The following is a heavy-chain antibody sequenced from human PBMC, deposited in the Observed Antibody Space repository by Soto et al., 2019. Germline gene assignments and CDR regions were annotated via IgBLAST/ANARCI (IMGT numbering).Heavy chain of an antibody. CDR1: GYTFTGYY. CDR3: ARERKCSSTSCAFWQLNRAGHYGMDV. Sequence: ASVKVSCKASGYTFTGYYMHWVRQAPGQGLEWMGWINPNSGGTNYARKFQGRVTMTRDTSISTAYMELSRLRSDDTAVYYCARERKCSSTSCAFWQLNRAGHYGMDVWGQGTTVTVSS. D-gene: IGHD2-2*01. CDR2: INPNSGGT. J-gene: IGHJ6*02. V-gene: IGHV1-2*02.